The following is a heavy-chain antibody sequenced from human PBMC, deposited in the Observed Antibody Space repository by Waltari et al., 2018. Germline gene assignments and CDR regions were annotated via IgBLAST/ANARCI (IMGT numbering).Heavy chain of an antibody. J-gene: IGHJ6*03. CDR1: GYTFTGYY. Sequence: QVQLVQYGAEVKKPGASVKASCKASGYTFTGYYIHWLPQAPGQGLEWMGWINPNSGGTNYAQKFQGRVTMHRDTSISTAYMELRRLRSEDTVVYYCARAPGVGPYYMDVWGKGTTVTVSS. D-gene: IGHD3-3*01. V-gene: IGHV1-2*02. CDR2: INPNSGGT. CDR3: ARAPGVGPYYMDV.